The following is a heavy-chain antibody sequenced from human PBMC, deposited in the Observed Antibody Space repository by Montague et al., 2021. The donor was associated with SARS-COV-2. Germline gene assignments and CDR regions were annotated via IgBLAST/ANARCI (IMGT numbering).Heavy chain of an antibody. J-gene: IGHJ4*02. CDR2: ISSSSSSI. Sequence: SLRLSCAASGFTFSNSAMNWVRQAPGMGLEWVSFISSSSSSIYYADSLKGRFTISRDNAKNSLYLQMNSLRVEDTAVYYCVRGGACSGGKCNGGARDWGQGTLVTVSS. V-gene: IGHV3-21*01. CDR1: GFTFSNSA. D-gene: IGHD2-15*01. CDR3: VRGGACSGGKCNGGARD.